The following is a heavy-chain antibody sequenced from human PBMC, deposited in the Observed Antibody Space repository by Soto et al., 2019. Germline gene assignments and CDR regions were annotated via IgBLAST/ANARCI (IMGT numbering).Heavy chain of an antibody. CDR1: GYTFTSYD. CDR3: ARGVLRFLEWFFRGMDV. CDR2: MNPNSGNT. J-gene: IGHJ6*02. D-gene: IGHD3-3*01. V-gene: IGHV1-8*01. Sequence: QVQLVQSGAEVKKPGASVKVSCKASGYTFTSYDINWVRQATGQGLEWMGWMNPNSGNTGYAQKFQGRVTMTRNTSISTAYMELSSLRSEDTAVYYCARGVLRFLEWFFRGMDVWGQGTTVTVSS.